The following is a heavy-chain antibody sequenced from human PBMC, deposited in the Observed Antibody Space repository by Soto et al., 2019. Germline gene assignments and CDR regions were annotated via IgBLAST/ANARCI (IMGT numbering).Heavy chain of an antibody. CDR1: GYTFTSYG. J-gene: IGHJ4*02. V-gene: IGHV1-18*01. Sequence: ASVKVSCKTSGYTFTSYGISWVRQAPGQGLEWVGWIRVSDGLIKYAERMEGRVTVAIDSSTSTAYMEMRSLRPEETAVYYCARDANYEPDYWGQGTLVTVSA. CDR3: ARDANYEPDY. D-gene: IGHD1-7*01. CDR2: IRVSDGLI.